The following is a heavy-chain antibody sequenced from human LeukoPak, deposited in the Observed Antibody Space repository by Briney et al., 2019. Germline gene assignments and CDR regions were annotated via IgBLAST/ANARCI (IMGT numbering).Heavy chain of an antibody. Sequence: GGSLRLSCAAFGFRFDSYSMNWVRQAPGKGLEWLSFISSGSRDIYYADSVKGRFTISGDNGENSLYLHMNSLRDGDTAVYYCARASCYLRNCYYYGMDVWGQGTTVTVSS. J-gene: IGHJ6*02. CDR1: GFRFDSYS. CDR2: ISSGSRDI. D-gene: IGHD2-2*01. CDR3: ARASCYLRNCYYYGMDV. V-gene: IGHV3-48*02.